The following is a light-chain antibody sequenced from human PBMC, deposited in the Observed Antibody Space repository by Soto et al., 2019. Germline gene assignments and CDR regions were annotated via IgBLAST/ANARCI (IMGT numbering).Light chain of an antibody. V-gene: IGKV3-15*01. Sequence: IVMTQSPATLSVSPGERAILSCSASQSIRTNVAWYQQRPGQAPRLLIYGASTRATDIPARFSGSGSGTKFTLTISSLQSEDFAIYDCQQYNHWTSITFGQGTRLEF. CDR2: GAS. CDR1: QSIRTN. CDR3: QQYNHWTSIT. J-gene: IGKJ5*01.